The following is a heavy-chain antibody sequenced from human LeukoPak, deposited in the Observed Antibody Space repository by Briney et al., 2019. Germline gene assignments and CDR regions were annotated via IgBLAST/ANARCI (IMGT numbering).Heavy chain of an antibody. CDR1: GFTFSNYG. V-gene: IGHV3-30*03. CDR3: ARTVGGNSIFEPFDI. J-gene: IGHJ3*02. CDR2: ISYDGSNK. D-gene: IGHD4-23*01. Sequence: GRSLRLSCAASGFTFSNYGMHWVRQTPGKGLEWVAVISYDGSNKYYADSVKGRFTISRDNSKNTLYFQMHSLRDEDTAVYYCARTVGGNSIFEPFDIWGQGTMVTVSS.